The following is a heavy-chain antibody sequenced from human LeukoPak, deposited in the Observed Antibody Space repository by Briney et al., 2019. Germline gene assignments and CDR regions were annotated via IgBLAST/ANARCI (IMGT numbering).Heavy chain of an antibody. J-gene: IGHJ4*02. D-gene: IGHD3-9*01. CDR1: GGSISSSSYY. Sequence: KASETLSLTCTVSGGSISSSSYYWGWIRQPPGKGLEWIGSIYYSGSTYYNPSLKSRVTISVDTSKNQFSLKLSSVTAADTAVYYCARKKYYDILTGYYSSRGYFDYWGQGTLVTVSS. V-gene: IGHV4-39*07. CDR2: IYYSGST. CDR3: ARKKYYDILTGYYSSRGYFDY.